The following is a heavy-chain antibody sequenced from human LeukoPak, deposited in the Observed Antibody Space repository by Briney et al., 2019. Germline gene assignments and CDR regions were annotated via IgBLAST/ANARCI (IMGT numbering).Heavy chain of an antibody. Sequence: PSETLSLTCAVYGGSFSGYYWSWIRQPPGKGLEWIGEINHSGSTNYNPSLKSRVTISVDTSKNQFSLKLSSVTAAVTAVYYCARGRSEINFDYWGQGTLVTVSS. CDR2: INHSGST. V-gene: IGHV4-34*01. J-gene: IGHJ4*02. D-gene: IGHD5-24*01. CDR3: ARGRSEINFDY. CDR1: GGSFSGYY.